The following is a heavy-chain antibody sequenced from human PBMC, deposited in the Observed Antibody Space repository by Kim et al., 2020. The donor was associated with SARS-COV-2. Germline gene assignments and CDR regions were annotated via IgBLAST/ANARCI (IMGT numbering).Heavy chain of an antibody. CDR3: ATHKMAVYTRAYYYYYGMDV. V-gene: IGHV5-51*01. CDR2: IYPGDSDT. Sequence: GESLKISCKGSGYSFTSYWIGWVRQMPGKGLEWMGIIYPGDSDTRYSPSFQGQVTISADKSISTAYLQWSSLKASDTAMYYCATHKMAVYTRAYYYYYGMDVWGQGTTVTVSS. CDR1: GYSFTSYW. J-gene: IGHJ6*02. D-gene: IGHD6-19*01.